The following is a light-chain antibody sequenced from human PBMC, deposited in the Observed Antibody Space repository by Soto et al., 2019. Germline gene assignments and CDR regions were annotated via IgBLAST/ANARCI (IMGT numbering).Light chain of an antibody. CDR1: ESLVFTDGNTY. V-gene: IGKV2-30*01. CDR3: MQGTNWPPT. Sequence: DVVMSQSPLTLPVTLGQPASIACRSSESLVFTDGNTYLSWFQQRPGQSPRRLIYKVSKRDSGLPDRFSGSGSGADFTLEISRVEAEDVGVYYCMQGTNWPPTFGQGTKVDIX. CDR2: KVS. J-gene: IGKJ2*01.